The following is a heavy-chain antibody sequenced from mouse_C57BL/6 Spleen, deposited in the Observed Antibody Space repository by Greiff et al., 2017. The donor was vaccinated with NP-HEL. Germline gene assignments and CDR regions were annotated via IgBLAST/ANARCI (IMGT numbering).Heavy chain of an antibody. CDR1: GFTFSSYA. D-gene: IGHD2-3*01. CDR3: TRDHYDGYYGHYYAMDY. CDR2: ISSGGDYI. V-gene: IGHV5-9-1*02. Sequence: DVMLVESGEGLVKPGGSLKLSCAASGFTFSSYAMSWVRQTPEKRLEWVAYISSGGDYIYYADTVKGRFTISRDTARNTLYLQMSSLKSEDTAMYYCTRDHYDGYYGHYYAMDYWGQGTSVTVSS. J-gene: IGHJ4*01.